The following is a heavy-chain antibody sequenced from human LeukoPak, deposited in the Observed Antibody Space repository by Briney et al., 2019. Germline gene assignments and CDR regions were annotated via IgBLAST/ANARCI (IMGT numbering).Heavy chain of an antibody. Sequence: PGGSLRLSCAASGFTFSSYGMHWVRQAPGKGLEWVAVISYDGSNKYYADSVKGRFTISRDNSKNTLYLQMNSLRAEDTAVYYCARDTRDVVAFGDYWGQGTLVTVSS. CDR2: ISYDGSNK. V-gene: IGHV3-30*03. CDR3: ARDTRDVVAFGDY. D-gene: IGHD5-24*01. J-gene: IGHJ4*02. CDR1: GFTFSSYG.